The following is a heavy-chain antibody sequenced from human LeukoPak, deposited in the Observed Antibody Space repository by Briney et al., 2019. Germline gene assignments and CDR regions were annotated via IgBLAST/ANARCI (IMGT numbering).Heavy chain of an antibody. CDR2: IIPIFGTA. J-gene: IGHJ2*01. Sequence: SVKVSCKASGGTFISYAISRVRQAPGQGLEWMGGIIPIFGTANYAQKFQGRVTITTDESTSTAYMELSSLRSEDTAVYYCASPYYYDSSGYQRAHWYFDLWGRGTLVTVSS. CDR3: ASPYYYDSSGYQRAHWYFDL. CDR1: GGTFISYA. V-gene: IGHV1-69*05. D-gene: IGHD3-22*01.